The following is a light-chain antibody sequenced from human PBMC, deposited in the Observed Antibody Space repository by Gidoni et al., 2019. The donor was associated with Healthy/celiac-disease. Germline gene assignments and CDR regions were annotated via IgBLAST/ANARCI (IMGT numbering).Light chain of an antibody. CDR3: QQSYSTPLT. V-gene: IGKV1-39*01. CDR1: QIIGSY. CDR2: AAS. J-gene: IGKJ3*01. Sequence: DSQMTQSPSSLSASVGDRVTITCRASQIIGSYVNWYQQKPGKAPNLLIYAASSLQSVVPSRFSGSGSGTDFTLTISRLPPEVFANYYRQQSYSTPLTFXPXTKVDIK.